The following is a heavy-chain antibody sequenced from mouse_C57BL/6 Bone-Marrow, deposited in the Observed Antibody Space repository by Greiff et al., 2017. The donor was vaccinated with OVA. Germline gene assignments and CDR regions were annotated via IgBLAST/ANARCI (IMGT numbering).Heavy chain of an antibody. CDR3: ARDAPFYGYDNYYAMDY. CDR1: GFTFSDFY. Sequence: MLVESGGGLVQSGRSLRLSCATSGFTFSDFYMEWVRQAPGKGLEWIAASRNKANDYTTEYSASVKGRFIVSRDTSQSILYLQMNALRAEDTAIYYCARDAPFYGYDNYYAMDYWGQGTSVTVSS. J-gene: IGHJ4*01. CDR2: SRNKANDYTT. V-gene: IGHV7-1*01. D-gene: IGHD2-9*01.